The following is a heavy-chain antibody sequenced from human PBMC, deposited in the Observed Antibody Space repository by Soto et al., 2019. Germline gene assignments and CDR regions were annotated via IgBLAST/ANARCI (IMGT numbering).Heavy chain of an antibody. CDR1: GFTFSRFA. J-gene: IGHJ6*02. CDR3: ARDLAAGGDYFYYAMDV. V-gene: IGHV3-30-3*01. Sequence: GGSLRLSCAASGFTFSRFAMHWVRQPPGQGLEWVAVVSYDGSDKYYEDSVKGRFTISRDNSKDTLYLQLNSLSPEDTAVYYCARDLAAGGDYFYYAMDVWGQGNTVTVPS. D-gene: IGHD6-13*01. CDR2: VSYDGSDK.